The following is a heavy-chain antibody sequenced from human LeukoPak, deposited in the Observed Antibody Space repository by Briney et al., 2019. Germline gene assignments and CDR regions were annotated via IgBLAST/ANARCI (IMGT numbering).Heavy chain of an antibody. D-gene: IGHD1-26*01. CDR1: GLTFSSYD. J-gene: IGHJ4*02. V-gene: IGHV3-30*02. CDR2: IRNDGSDK. Sequence: GSLRLSCAASGLTFSSYDMHWVRQAPGKGLEWVAFIRNDGSDKYYADSVKGRFTISRDNSKNTLDLQMKSLRGEDAALYYCAKAVGASRPFGYWGQGTLVTVSS. CDR3: AKAVGASRPFGY.